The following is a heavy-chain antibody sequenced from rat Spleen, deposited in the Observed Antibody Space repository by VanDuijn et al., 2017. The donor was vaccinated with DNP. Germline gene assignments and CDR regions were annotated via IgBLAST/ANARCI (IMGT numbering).Heavy chain of an antibody. CDR2: ISPSGGST. Sequence: EVQLVESGGGLVQPGRSLKLSCAASGFTFSNYDMAWVRQAPTKGLEWVASISPSGGSTYYRDSVKGRFTVSRDNAKSSLYLQMDSLRSEDTATYYCARKMFYYFDYWGQGVMVTVSS. V-gene: IGHV5-25*01. CDR3: ARKMFYYFDY. D-gene: IGHD1-12*01. J-gene: IGHJ2*01. CDR1: GFTFSNYD.